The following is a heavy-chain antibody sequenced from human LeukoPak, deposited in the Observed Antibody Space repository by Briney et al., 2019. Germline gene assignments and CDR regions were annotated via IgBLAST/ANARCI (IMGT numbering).Heavy chain of an antibody. V-gene: IGHV3-7*03. CDR2: INHNGNVN. CDR1: GFTFSSYW. CDR3: ARGRGLDV. Sequence: GGSLRLSCAASGFTFSSYWMNWARQAPGKGLEWVASINHNGNVNYYVDSVKGRFTISRDNAKNSLYLQMSNLRAENTAVYFCARGRGLDVWGQGATVTVSS. J-gene: IGHJ6*02.